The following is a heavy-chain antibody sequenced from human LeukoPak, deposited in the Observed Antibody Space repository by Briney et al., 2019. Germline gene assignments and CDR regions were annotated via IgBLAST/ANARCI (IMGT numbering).Heavy chain of an antibody. J-gene: IGHJ4*02. D-gene: IGHD3-10*01. V-gene: IGHV4-30-4*01. Sequence: SETLSLTCTVSSASISSADYYWSWIRQPPGKGLEWIGYIYYSGSTYYNPSLKSRVTISVDTSKNQFSLKLSSVTAADTAVYYCASYYGSGSFDYWGRGTLVTVSS. CDR3: ASYYGSGSFDY. CDR2: IYYSGST. CDR1: SASISSADYY.